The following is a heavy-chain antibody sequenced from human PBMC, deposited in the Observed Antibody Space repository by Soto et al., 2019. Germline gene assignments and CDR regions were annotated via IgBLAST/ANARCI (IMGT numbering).Heavy chain of an antibody. CDR1: GYSISSGYY. CDR2: IYHSGST. J-gene: IGHJ3*02. Sequence: SETLSLTCTVSGYSISSGYYWGWIRQPPGKGLEWIGSIYHSGSTYYNPSLKSRVTISVDTSKNQFSLKLSSVTAADTAVYYCARVATWYDAFDIWGQGTMVTVSS. V-gene: IGHV4-38-2*02. CDR3: ARVATWYDAFDI. D-gene: IGHD5-12*01.